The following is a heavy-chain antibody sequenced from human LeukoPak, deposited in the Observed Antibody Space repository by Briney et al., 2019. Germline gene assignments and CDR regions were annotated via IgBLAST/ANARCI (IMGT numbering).Heavy chain of an antibody. CDR1: GFTFSNAW. J-gene: IGHJ5*02. CDR3: TADYGLDP. CDR2: IKSKSSGGTT. V-gene: IGHV3-15*01. Sequence: PGGSLRLSCAASGFTFSNAWMTWVRQAPGKGLEWVGRIKSKSSGGTTDYAAPVKGRFTISRDDSENTLYLQMNSLKIEDTGVYYCTADYGLDPWGQGTLVTVSP. D-gene: IGHD4/OR15-4a*01.